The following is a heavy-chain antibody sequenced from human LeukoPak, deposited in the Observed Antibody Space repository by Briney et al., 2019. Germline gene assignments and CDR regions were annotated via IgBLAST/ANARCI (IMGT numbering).Heavy chain of an antibody. CDR1: GYSFTTFW. D-gene: IGHD3-9*01. V-gene: IGHV5-51*01. Sequence: GESLEISCKGSGYSFTTFWIGWVRQMPGKGLEWMGIIYPGDSDTRYSPSFQGQVTISADKSISTAYLQWSSLKASDTAMYYCARRNRRLFRHDAFDIWGQGTMVTVSS. CDR2: IYPGDSDT. CDR3: ARRNRRLFRHDAFDI. J-gene: IGHJ3*02.